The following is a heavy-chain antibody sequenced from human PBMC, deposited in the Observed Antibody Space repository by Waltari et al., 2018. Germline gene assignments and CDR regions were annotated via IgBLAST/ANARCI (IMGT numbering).Heavy chain of an antibody. CDR3: ASQVGYSGTWYYFDY. V-gene: IGHV4-38-2*01. CDR1: GYSISSGYY. CDR2: IYHSGST. Sequence: QVQLQESGPGQVKPSATLSLTCAVSGYSISSGYYWGWIRQPPGKGLEWIGSIYHSGSTYYNPSLKSRVTITVDTSKNQFSLKLSSVTAADTAVYYCASQVGYSGTWYYFDYWGQGTLVTVSS. D-gene: IGHD1-26*01. J-gene: IGHJ4*02.